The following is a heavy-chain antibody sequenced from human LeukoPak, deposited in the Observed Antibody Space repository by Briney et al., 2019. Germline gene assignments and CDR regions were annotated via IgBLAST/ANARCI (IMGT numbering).Heavy chain of an antibody. CDR1: GFTFTSYA. V-gene: IGHV3-30*04. Sequence: PGRSLRLSCAAPGFTFTSYAMHWVRQAPGKGLQWVAVISYDGSNKYYADSVKGRFTISRDNSKNTLYLQMDSLRAEDTAVYYCARVQLEQYYYYGMDVWGKGTTVTVSS. J-gene: IGHJ6*04. D-gene: IGHD1/OR15-1a*01. CDR2: ISYDGSNK. CDR3: ARVQLEQYYYYGMDV.